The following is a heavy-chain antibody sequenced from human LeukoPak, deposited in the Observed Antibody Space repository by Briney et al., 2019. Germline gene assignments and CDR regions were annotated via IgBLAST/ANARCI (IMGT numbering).Heavy chain of an antibody. J-gene: IGHJ4*02. CDR2: ISSNPAGGIT. D-gene: IGHD1-26*01. CDR1: GXTFSDAW. CDR3: ATEYYGSFNF. V-gene: IGHV3-15*01. Sequence: NPGGSLRLSCAVSGXTFSDAWMTWVRQAPGKGLDWVGRISSNPAGGITEYAAHVKGSFSISRDDSRNTLYLQMNSLITGDTAVYCCATEYYGSFNFWGQGTLVTASS.